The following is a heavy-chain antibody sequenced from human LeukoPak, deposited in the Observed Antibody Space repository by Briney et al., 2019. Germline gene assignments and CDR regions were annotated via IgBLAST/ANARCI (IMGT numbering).Heavy chain of an antibody. CDR2: IIPIFGTA. J-gene: IGHJ4*02. CDR3: ASITQPPRLTMIAEGPRYYFDY. V-gene: IGHV1-69*13. D-gene: IGHD3-22*01. CDR1: GYTFTSYG. Sequence: GASVKVSCKASGYTFTSYGISWVRQAPGQGLEWMGGIIPIFGTANYAQKFQGRVTITADESTSTAYMELSSLRSEDTAVYYCASITQPPRLTMIAEGPRYYFDYWGQGTLVTVSS.